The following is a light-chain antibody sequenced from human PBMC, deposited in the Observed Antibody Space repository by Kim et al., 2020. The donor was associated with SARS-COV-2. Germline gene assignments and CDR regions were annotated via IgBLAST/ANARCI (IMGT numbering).Light chain of an antibody. CDR1: QSVNSN. J-gene: IGKJ4*01. CDR3: QQYNNWPLT. CDR2: GAS. V-gene: IGKV3-15*01. Sequence: VSPGERATLYCRASQSVNSNFAWYQQKPGQAPRLLIYGASTRATRIPARFSGSGSGTEFTRTISSLQSEDFAVYYCQQYNNWPLTFGGGTKVDIK.